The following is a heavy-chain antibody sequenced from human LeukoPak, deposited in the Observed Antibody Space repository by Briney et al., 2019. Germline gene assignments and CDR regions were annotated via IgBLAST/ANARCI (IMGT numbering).Heavy chain of an antibody. CDR3: ARVGYGGNSGYYFDY. CDR2: MNPNSGNT. V-gene: IGHV1-8*02. CDR1: GYTFTGYY. D-gene: IGHD4-17*01. Sequence: ASVKVSCKASGYTFTGYYMHWVRQAPGQGLEWMGWMNPNSGNTGYAQKFQGRVTMTRNTSISTAYMELSSLRSEDTAVYYCARVGYGGNSGYYFDYWGQGTLVTVSS. J-gene: IGHJ4*02.